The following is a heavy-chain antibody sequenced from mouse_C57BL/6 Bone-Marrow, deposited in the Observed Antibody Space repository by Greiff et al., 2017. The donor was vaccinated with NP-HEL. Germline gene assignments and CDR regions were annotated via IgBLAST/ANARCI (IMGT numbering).Heavy chain of an antibody. Sequence: QVQLQQSGAELVRPGTSVKVSCKASGYAFTNYLIEWVKQRPGQGLEWIGVLNPGSGGTNYNEKFKGKATLTADKSSSTAYMQLSSLTSEDSAVYFCARWGYYYGSRRYFDVWGTGTTVTVSS. CDR1: GYAFTNYL. D-gene: IGHD1-1*01. CDR3: ARWGYYYGSRRYFDV. J-gene: IGHJ1*03. CDR2: LNPGSGGT. V-gene: IGHV1-54*01.